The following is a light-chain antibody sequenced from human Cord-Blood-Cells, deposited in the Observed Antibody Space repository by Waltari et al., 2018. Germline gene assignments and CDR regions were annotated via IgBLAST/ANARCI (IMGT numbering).Light chain of an antibody. CDR3: QQSYSTPFT. Sequence: DIQMPQSPSSLSASVEDRVTITCRASQSISSYLNWYQQKPGKAPKLLIYAASSLQSGVPSRFSGSGSGTDFTLTISSLQPEDFATYYCQQSYSTPFTFGPGTKVDIK. J-gene: IGKJ3*01. CDR2: AAS. CDR1: QSISSY. V-gene: IGKV1-39*01.